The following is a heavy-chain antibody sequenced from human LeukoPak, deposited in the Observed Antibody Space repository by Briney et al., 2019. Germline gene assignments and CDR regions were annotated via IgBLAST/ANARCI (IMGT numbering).Heavy chain of an antibody. CDR1: HETFGSYG. V-gene: IGHV1-18*01. CDR2: ISAYNGHA. J-gene: IGHJ4*02. CDR3: ATNQYSGSYHLDS. Sequence: ASVKVSCKASHETFGSYGITWVRQAPGQGLEWMGWISAYNGHATYAQKLQDRVTMTTDTSTSSATMELRSLTSDDTAVYYCATNQYSGSYHLDSWGQGTLVTVSS. D-gene: IGHD1-26*01.